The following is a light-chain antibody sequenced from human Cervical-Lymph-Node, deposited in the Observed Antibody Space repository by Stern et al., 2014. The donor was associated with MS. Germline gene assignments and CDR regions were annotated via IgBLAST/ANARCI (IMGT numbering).Light chain of an antibody. CDR2: AAS. CDR3: QQSYTIPFT. V-gene: IGKV1-39*01. CDR1: QSISTY. J-gene: IGKJ5*01. Sequence: DIQLTQSPASLSASVGDRVTITCRASQSISTYLNWYQQKPGEAPNLLIYAASTLQNGVPSRFSGSGSRTGFTLYINGLQREDVATYYCQQSYTIPFTFGQGTRLEIK.